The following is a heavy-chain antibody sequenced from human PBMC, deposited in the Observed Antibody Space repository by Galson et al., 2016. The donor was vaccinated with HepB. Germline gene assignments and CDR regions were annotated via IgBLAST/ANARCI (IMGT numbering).Heavy chain of an antibody. D-gene: IGHD2-21*01. CDR3: TKGDIES. CDR1: GFAFSNAW. V-gene: IGHV3-15*01. CDR2: MKIKTDGGAR. Sequence: SLRLSCAASGFAFSNAWMGWVRQAPGKGLEWVGRMKIKTDGGARDYAAPVKGRFTISRDDSKNTVYLQMNSLRTEDTALYYCTKGDIESWGQGTLVTVSS. J-gene: IGHJ4*02.